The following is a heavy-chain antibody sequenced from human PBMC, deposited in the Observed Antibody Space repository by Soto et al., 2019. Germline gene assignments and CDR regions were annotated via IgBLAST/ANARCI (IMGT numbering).Heavy chain of an antibody. V-gene: IGHV3-15*07. CDR2: IKSKNDGETT. Sequence: VQLVESGGGSVEPGGSLRLSCATAGFTFANAWMNWIRQAPGMGLEWVGRIKSKNDGETTDYAAAVKGRFTISRDDAERTVYLEMASLKSEDTAVYYGASPERWAPAARGYGGQGARVTVSS. CDR3: ASPERWAPAARGY. D-gene: IGHD6-13*01. J-gene: IGHJ4*02. CDR1: GFTFANAW.